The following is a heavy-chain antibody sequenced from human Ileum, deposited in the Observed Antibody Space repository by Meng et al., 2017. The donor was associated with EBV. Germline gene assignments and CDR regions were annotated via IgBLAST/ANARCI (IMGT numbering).Heavy chain of an antibody. V-gene: IGHV3-21*01. J-gene: IGHJ4*02. CDR1: GFTFMAYT. D-gene: IGHD2-21*01. CDR3: TRGINNDF. CDR2: ISGSSTYL. Sequence: VHLVGSGGGLVKPGVSLRLSFTASGFTFMAYTMNWVRQAPGKGLEWVSSISGSSTYLYYAESLKGRFTISRDNAKNSLYLQMTSLRAEDTAVYYCTRGINNDFWGQGTLVTVSS.